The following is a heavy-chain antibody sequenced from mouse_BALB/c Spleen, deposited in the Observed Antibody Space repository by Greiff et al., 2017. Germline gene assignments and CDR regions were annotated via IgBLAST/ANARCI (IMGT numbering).Heavy chain of an antibody. J-gene: IGHJ3*01. D-gene: IGHD1-1*01. Sequence: EVQLQESGGGLVQPGGSRKLSCAASGFTFSSFGMHWVRQAPEKGLEWVAYISSGSSTIYYADTVKGRFTISRDNPKNTLFLQMTSLRSEDTAMYYCARDYGSSRGFAYWGQGTLVTVSA. CDR3: ARDYGSSRGFAY. CDR1: GFTFSSFG. CDR2: ISSGSSTI. V-gene: IGHV5-17*02.